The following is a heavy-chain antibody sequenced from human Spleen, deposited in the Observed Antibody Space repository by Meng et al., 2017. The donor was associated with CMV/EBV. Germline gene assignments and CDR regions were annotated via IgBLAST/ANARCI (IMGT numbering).Heavy chain of an antibody. CDR3: ARGGSLSVPRPGY. J-gene: IGHJ4*02. Sequence: GESLKISCAASGFTFSSYSMNWVRQAPGKGLEWVSSISSSSSYIYYADSVKGRFTISRDNAKNSLYLQMNSLRAEDTAVYYCARGGSLSVPRPGYCGQGTLVTVSS. D-gene: IGHD6-6*01. V-gene: IGHV3-21*01. CDR2: ISSSSSYI. CDR1: GFTFSSYS.